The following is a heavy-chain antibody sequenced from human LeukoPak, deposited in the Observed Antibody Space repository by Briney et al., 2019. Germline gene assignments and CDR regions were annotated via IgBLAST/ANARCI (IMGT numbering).Heavy chain of an antibody. D-gene: IGHD6-19*01. J-gene: IGHJ4*02. CDR2: ISYDGSNK. Sequence: GGSLRLSCAASGFTFSSYAMHWVRQAPGKGLEWVAVISYDGSNKYYADSVKGRFTISRDNSKNTLYLQMNSLRAEDTAVYYCARGGIAVALDYWGQGTLVTVSS. CDR3: ARGGIAVALDY. V-gene: IGHV3-30*14. CDR1: GFTFSSYA.